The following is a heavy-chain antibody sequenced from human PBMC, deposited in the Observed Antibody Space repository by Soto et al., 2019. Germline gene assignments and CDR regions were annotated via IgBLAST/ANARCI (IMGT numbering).Heavy chain of an antibody. CDR1: GGSISSYY. D-gene: IGHD2-8*01. CDR3: ARGMEDIVLLGKYNGFDP. J-gene: IGHJ5*02. CDR2: IYYSGST. V-gene: IGHV4-59*01. Sequence: ETLSLTCTVSGGSISSYYWSWIRQPPGKGLEWIGYIYYSGSTNYNPSLKSRVTISVDTSKNQFSLKLSSVTAADTAVYYFARGMEDIVLLGKYNGFDPWGQGTPVTVSS.